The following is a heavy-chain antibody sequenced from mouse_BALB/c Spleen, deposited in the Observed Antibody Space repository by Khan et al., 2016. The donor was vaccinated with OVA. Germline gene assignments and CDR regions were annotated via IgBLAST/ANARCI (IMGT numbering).Heavy chain of an antibody. D-gene: IGHD4-1*01. CDR1: GYSITRDYA. Sequence: EVQLQESGPGLVKPSQSLSLTCTVTGYSITRDYAWNWIRQFPGNKLEWMGYISHSGSTSYNPSLKSRISITRDTSKNQFFLQLNSVTTEDTATYDCASEQGRYNAMDYWGQGTSVTVSS. CDR3: ASEQGRYNAMDY. V-gene: IGHV3-2*02. J-gene: IGHJ4*01. CDR2: ISHSGST.